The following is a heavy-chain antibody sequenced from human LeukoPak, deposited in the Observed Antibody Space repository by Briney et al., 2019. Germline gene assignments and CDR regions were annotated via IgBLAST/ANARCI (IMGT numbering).Heavy chain of an antibody. Sequence: SETLSLTCAVYGGSFSGYYWSWIRQPPGKGLEWIGEINHSGSTNYNPSLKGRVTISVDTSKNQFSLKLSSVTAADTAVYYCARVGYCCGGSWCSVDYWGQGTLVTVSS. J-gene: IGHJ4*02. D-gene: IGHD2-15*01. CDR1: GGSFSGYY. CDR2: INHSGST. V-gene: IGHV4-34*01. CDR3: ARVGYCCGGSWCSVDY.